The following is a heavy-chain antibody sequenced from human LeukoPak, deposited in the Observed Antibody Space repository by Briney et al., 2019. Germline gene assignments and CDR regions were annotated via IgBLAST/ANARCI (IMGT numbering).Heavy chain of an antibody. Sequence: ASVKVSCKASGYTFTSYDINWVRQATGQGLEWMGWMNPNSGSTGYAQKFQGRVTMTRNTSISTAYMELSSLRSEDTAVYYCARGGQYCSGGSCYLSSAGRGAFDIWGQGTMVTVSS. CDR2: MNPNSGST. D-gene: IGHD2-15*01. CDR3: ARGGQYCSGGSCYLSSAGRGAFDI. CDR1: GYTFTSYD. J-gene: IGHJ3*02. V-gene: IGHV1-8*01.